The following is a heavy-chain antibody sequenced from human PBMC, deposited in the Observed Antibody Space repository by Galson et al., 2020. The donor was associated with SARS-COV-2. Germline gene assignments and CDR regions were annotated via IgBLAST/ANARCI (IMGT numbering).Heavy chain of an antibody. D-gene: IGHD5-12*01. V-gene: IGHV3-7*01. CDR1: GFTFSTYW. J-gene: IGHJ4*02. CDR2: IKQDGSDR. Sequence: PGGSLRLSCAASGFTFSTYWMSWVRQAPGRGLEWVANIKQDGSDRYYVDSVKGRFTISTDNAKNSVSLQMNSLRVEDTAVYYCARDQDGYNDFWGRGTLVTVSS. CDR3: ARDQDGYNDF.